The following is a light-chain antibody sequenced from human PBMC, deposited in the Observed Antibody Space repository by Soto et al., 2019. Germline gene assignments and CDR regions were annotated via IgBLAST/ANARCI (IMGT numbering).Light chain of an antibody. Sequence: EIVLTQSPGTQSLSPGERATLSCRASQSVSSSYLAWYQQKPGQAPRLLIYGASSRATGIPDRFSGSGSGTGFTLTISRLEPEDFAVYYCQQYSSSPLTFGGGTKVDIK. V-gene: IGKV3-20*01. CDR1: QSVSSSY. CDR3: QQYSSSPLT. J-gene: IGKJ4*01. CDR2: GAS.